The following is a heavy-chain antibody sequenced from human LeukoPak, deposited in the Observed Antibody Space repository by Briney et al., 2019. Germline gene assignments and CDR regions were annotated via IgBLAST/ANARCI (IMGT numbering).Heavy chain of an antibody. CDR1: GGSFSGYY. CDR2: INHSGST. Sequence: SETLSLTCAVYGGSFSGYYWSWIRQPPGKGLEWIGEINHSGSTNYNPSLKSRVTISVDTSKDQFSLKLSSVTAADTAVYYCARLDDSSGHFDYWGQGTLVTVSS. V-gene: IGHV4-34*01. D-gene: IGHD3-22*01. CDR3: ARLDDSSGHFDY. J-gene: IGHJ4*02.